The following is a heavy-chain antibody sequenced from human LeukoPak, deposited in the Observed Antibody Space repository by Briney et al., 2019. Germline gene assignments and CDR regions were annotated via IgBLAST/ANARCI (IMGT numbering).Heavy chain of an antibody. J-gene: IGHJ6*02. CDR2: IKQDGSDK. Sequence: GGSLRLSCAASGFTFSSYWMSWVRQAPGKGLEWVANIKQDGSDKYHVDSVKGRFTISRDNAKNSLYLQMNSLRGEDTAVYFCARDNTRNSMDVWGQGTTVTVSS. V-gene: IGHV3-7*04. D-gene: IGHD1-14*01. CDR3: ARDNTRNSMDV. CDR1: GFTFSSYW.